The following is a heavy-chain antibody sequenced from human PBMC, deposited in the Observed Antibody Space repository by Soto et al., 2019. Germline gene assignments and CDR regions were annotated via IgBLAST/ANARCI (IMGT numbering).Heavy chain of an antibody. Sequence: GGSLRLSCAASGFTFSSYSMNWVRQAPGKGLEWVSSISSSSSYIYYADSVKGRFTISRDNAKNSLYLQMNSLRAEDTAVYYCAKERGRNRNFAMDVWGQGTSVTVSS. V-gene: IGHV3-21*01. CDR1: GFTFSSYS. D-gene: IGHD1-1*01. J-gene: IGHJ6*02. CDR3: AKERGRNRNFAMDV. CDR2: ISSSSSYI.